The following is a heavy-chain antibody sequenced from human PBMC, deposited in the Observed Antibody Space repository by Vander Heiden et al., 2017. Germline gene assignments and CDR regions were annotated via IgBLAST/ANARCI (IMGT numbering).Heavy chain of an antibody. J-gene: IGHJ6*02. CDR1: GFTFSRYA. CDR3: ARDTAMVTYYYYGMDV. V-gene: IGHV3-30-3*01. D-gene: IGHD5-18*01. CDR2: ISYDGSNK. Sequence: QVQLVESGGGVVQPGRSLRLPCAASGFTFSRYAMNWVRQAPGKGVEWVAVISYDGSNKYYADSVKGRFTISRDNSKNTLYLQMNSLRAEDTAVYYCARDTAMVTYYYYGMDVWGQGTTVTVSS.